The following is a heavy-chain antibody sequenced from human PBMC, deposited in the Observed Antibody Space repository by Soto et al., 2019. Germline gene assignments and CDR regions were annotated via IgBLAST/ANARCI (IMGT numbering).Heavy chain of an antibody. CDR3: ARRSGDFWSGYPDY. D-gene: IGHD3-3*01. CDR1: GFTFSSYA. Sequence: VGSLRLSGAASGFTFSSYAMHWVRQAPGKGLEWVAVISYGGSNKYYADSVKGRFTISRDNSKNTLYLQMNSLRAEDTAVYYCARRSGDFWSGYPDYWGQGTLVTVSS. J-gene: IGHJ4*02. V-gene: IGHV3-30-3*01. CDR2: ISYGGSNK.